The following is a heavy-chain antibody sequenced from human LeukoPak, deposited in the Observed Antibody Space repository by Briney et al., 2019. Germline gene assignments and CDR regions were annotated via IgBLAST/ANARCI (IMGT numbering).Heavy chain of an antibody. CDR3: AQDYYGS. CDR1: GFTFSNYG. D-gene: IGHD3-10*01. J-gene: IGHJ4*02. Sequence: SGGSLRLSCAAPGFTFSNYGMHWVRQAPGKGLEWVAVISHDGSIKYYEDSVKGRFTISRDNSKNTLYLQMNSLRAEDTAVYYCAQDYYGSGGQGTLVTVSS. V-gene: IGHV3-30*18. CDR2: ISHDGSIK.